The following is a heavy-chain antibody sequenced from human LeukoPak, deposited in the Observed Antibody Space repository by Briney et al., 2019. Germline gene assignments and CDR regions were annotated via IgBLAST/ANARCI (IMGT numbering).Heavy chain of an antibody. CDR1: GYPFTTWE. J-gene: IGHJ5*02. CDR2: VHPNSGNT. Sequence: ASVKVSCKTSGYPFTTWEINWVRQAAGQGLEWMGWVHPNSGNTAYAQKFQGRVTMTRNTSVSTAYMELSGLRFDDTAVYFCARGPRNDPWGQGTLVTVSS. V-gene: IGHV1-8*01. CDR3: ARGPRNDP. D-gene: IGHD1-14*01.